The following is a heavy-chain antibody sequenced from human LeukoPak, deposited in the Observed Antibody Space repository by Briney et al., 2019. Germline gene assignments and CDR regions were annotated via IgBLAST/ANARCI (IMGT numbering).Heavy chain of an antibody. Sequence: PSETLSLTCTVSGYSISSGYYWSWIRQHPGKGLEWIGYIYYSGSTYYNPSLKSRVTISVDTSKNQFSLKLSSVTAADTAVYYCARGSTALTPRLATVTNNWFDPWGQGTLVTVSS. CDR2: IYYSGST. D-gene: IGHD4-11*01. V-gene: IGHV4-31*03. CDR3: ARGSTALTPRLATVTNNWFDP. J-gene: IGHJ5*02. CDR1: GYSISSGYY.